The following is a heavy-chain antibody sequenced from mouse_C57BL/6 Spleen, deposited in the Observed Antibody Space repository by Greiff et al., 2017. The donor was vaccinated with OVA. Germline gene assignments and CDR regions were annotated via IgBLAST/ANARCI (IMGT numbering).Heavy chain of an antibody. Sequence: VQLQESGAELVRPGTSVKVSCKASGYAFTNYLIEWVKQRPGQGLEWIGVINPGSGGTNYNEKFKGKATLTADKSSSTAYMQLSSLTSEDSAVYFCARSGNYEAMDYWGQGTSATVSS. CDR3: ARSGNYEAMDY. J-gene: IGHJ4*01. D-gene: IGHD2-1*01. V-gene: IGHV1-54*01. CDR1: GYAFTNYL. CDR2: INPGSGGT.